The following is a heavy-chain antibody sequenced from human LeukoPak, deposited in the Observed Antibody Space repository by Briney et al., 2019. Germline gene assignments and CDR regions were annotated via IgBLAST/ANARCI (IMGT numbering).Heavy chain of an antibody. V-gene: IGHV4-31*03. CDR2: IYYSGST. CDR1: GGSISSGGYY. Sequence: SETLSLTCTVSGGSISSGGYYWSWIRQPPGKGLEWIGYIYYSGSTYYNPSLKSRATISVDTSKNQFSLKLSSVTAADTAVYYCARSPVGSPTGHYFGYWGQGTLVTASS. D-gene: IGHD6-13*01. J-gene: IGHJ4*02. CDR3: ARSPVGSPTGHYFGY.